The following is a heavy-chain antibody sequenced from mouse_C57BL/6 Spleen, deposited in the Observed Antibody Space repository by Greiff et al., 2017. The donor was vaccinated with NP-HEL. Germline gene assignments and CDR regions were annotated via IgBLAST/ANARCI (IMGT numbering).Heavy chain of an antibody. Sequence: VQLQQSGPGLVKPSQSLSLTCSVTGYSITSGYYWNWIRQFPGNKLEWMGYISYDGSNNYNPSLKNRISITRDTSKNQFFLKLNSVTTEDTATYYCAPYGNYYWYFDVWGTGTTVTVSS. D-gene: IGHD2-1*01. CDR1: GYSITSGYY. CDR2: ISYDGSN. V-gene: IGHV3-6*01. CDR3: APYGNYYWYFDV. J-gene: IGHJ1*03.